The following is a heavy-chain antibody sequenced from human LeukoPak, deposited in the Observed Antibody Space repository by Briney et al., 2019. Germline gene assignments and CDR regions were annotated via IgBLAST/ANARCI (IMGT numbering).Heavy chain of an antibody. D-gene: IGHD5-18*01. V-gene: IGHV3-23*01. Sequence: PGGSLRLSCAASGCTFSSYAMSWVRQAPGKGLEWVSAISGSDGSTYYADSVKGRFTISRDNSKNTLYLQMNSLRAEDTAVYYCAKENTAMGNIIDYWGQGTLVTVSS. J-gene: IGHJ4*02. CDR1: GCTFSSYA. CDR3: AKENTAMGNIIDY. CDR2: ISGSDGST.